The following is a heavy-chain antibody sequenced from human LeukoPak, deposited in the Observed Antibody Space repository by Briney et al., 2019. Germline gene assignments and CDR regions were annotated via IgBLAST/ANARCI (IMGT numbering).Heavy chain of an antibody. CDR2: IIPIFGTA. CDR1: GGTFSSYA. V-gene: IGHV1-69*01. D-gene: IGHD6-19*01. J-gene: IGHJ3*02. Sequence: SVKVSCKASGGTFSSYAISGVRQAPGQGLECMGGIIPIFGTANYAQKFQGRATITADESTSTAYMELSSLRSEDTAVYYCARRGVAGHGTGAFDIWGQGTMVTVSS. CDR3: ARRGVAGHGTGAFDI.